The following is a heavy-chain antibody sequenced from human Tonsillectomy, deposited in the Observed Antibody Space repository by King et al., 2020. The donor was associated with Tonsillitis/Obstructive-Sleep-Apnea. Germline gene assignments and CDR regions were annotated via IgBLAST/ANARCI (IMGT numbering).Heavy chain of an antibody. CDR2: ISWNSGSI. J-gene: IGHJ3*02. D-gene: IGHD6-6*01. CDR1: GFTFDDYA. V-gene: IGHV3-9*01. CDR3: AKRLAKDAFDI. Sequence: VQLVESGGGLVQPGRSLRLSCAASGFTFDDYAMHWVRHAPGKGLEWVSGISWNSGSIGYADSVKGRFTISRDNAKNSLYLQMNSLRAEDTALYYCAKRLAKDAFDIWGQGTMVTVSS.